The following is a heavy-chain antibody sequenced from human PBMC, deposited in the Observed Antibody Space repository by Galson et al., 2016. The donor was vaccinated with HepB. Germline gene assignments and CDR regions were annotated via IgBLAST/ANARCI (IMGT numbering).Heavy chain of an antibody. J-gene: IGHJ4*02. CDR3: AKWGPHHDTGGYSYPRG. CDR2: ISRSGDRT. V-gene: IGHV3-23*01. D-gene: IGHD3-22*01. Sequence: SLRLSCAASGFNFNLYSMTWIRQAPGKGLEWVSAISRSGDRTKYADSVEGRFSISRDNSKDTTYLHMTGLRVEDTAVYFCAKWGPHHDTGGYSYPRGWGQGTLVTVSS. CDR1: GFNFNLYS.